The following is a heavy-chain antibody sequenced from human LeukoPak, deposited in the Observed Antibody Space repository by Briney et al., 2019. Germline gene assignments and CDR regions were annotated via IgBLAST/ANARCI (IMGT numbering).Heavy chain of an antibody. CDR2: IYYTGST. D-gene: IGHD3-22*01. J-gene: IGHJ4*02. V-gene: IGHV4-59*08. Sequence: SETLSLTCNDSGGSITRYYWNWIRQPPGKGLEWIGYIYYTGSTNSNPSLKSRLTISLDTSKKQFSLKLSSVTAADTAIYYCASSYFYDGNRYFDYWGQGALVTVSS. CDR3: ASSYFYDGNRYFDY. CDR1: GGSITRYY.